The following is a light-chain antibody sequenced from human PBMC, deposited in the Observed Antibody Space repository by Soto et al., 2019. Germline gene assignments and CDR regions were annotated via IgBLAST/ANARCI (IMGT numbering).Light chain of an antibody. J-gene: IGKJ2*02. V-gene: IGKV3-20*01. Sequence: TVLTQSPGTLSLSPGERATLSCRASQSFISTYVARYQQQPGQAPRLLIFDAASRAPGIPAGFTGSGSGTDFTHTISRLEPEDLAEDFGQHYCTSPCTFGQGTKLEIK. CDR2: DAA. CDR1: QSFISTY. CDR3: QHYCTSPCT.